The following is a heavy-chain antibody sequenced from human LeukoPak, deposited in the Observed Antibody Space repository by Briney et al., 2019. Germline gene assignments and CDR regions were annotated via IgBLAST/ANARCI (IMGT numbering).Heavy chain of an antibody. V-gene: IGHV4-34*01. D-gene: IGHD1-1*01. CDR3: ARGTYNWNEINWFDP. CDR2: INHSGST. J-gene: IGHJ5*02. CDR1: GGSFSGYY. Sequence: SETLSLTCAVYGGSFSGYYWSWIRQPPGKGLEWIGEINHSGSTNYNPSLKSRVTISVDTSKNQFSLKLSSVTAADTAVYHCARGTYNWNEINWFDPWGQGTLVTVSS.